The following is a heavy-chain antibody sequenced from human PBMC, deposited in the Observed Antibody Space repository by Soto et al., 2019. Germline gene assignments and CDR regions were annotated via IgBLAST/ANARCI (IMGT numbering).Heavy chain of an antibody. CDR3: AREGRGYSGYASALFYYYYGMDV. V-gene: IGHV1-18*04. J-gene: IGHJ6*02. CDR2: ISAYNGNT. CDR1: GYTLTSYG. Sequence: GXSVKVSCKASGYTLTSYGISWVRQAPGQGLEWMGWISAYNGNTNYAQKLQGRVTMTTDTSTSTAYMELRSLRSDDTAVYYCAREGRGYSGYASALFYYYYGMDVWGQGTTVTVSS. D-gene: IGHD5-12*01.